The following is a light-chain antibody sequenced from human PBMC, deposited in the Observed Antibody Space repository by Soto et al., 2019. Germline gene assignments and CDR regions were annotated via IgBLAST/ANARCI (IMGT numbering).Light chain of an antibody. V-gene: IGLV2-14*03. CDR2: DVS. Sequence: QSALTQPASVSGAPGQSITISCTGTSSDVGGYNYVSWYQHHPGKAPQLLIYDVSNRPSGVYNRFSGSKSDNTASLTISGLQPEDEADYYCSSYTTSNTRQIVFGTGTKLTVL. CDR3: SSYTTSNTRQIV. J-gene: IGLJ1*01. CDR1: SSDVGGYNY.